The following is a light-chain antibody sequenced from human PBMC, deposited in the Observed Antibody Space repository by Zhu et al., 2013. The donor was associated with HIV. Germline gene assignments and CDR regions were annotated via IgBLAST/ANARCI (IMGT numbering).Light chain of an antibody. V-gene: IGKV1-16*01. J-gene: IGKJ4*01. CDR1: QDISNY. Sequence: DIQMTQSPSSLSASVGDRVTITCQASQDISNYLNWYQQKPGKAPKLLIYAASSLQSGVPSRFSGSRSGTEFTLTISSLQPDDFATYYCQQYNSYSLTFGRRD. CDR3: QQYNSYSLT. CDR2: AAS.